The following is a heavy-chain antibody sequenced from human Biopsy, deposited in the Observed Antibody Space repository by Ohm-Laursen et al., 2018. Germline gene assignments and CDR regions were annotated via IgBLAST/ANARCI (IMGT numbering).Heavy chain of an antibody. CDR1: GFTFSNYQ. D-gene: IGHD3-16*01. Sequence: SLRLSCAASGFTFSNYQMSWIRQTPGKGLEWVSHISSGGSTIFHADSVNGRFTISRDDAKGSLYLQMTNLRAEDTAVYYCGRSYGIMAAPVHLWGQGTLVTVSS. CDR3: GRSYGIMAAPVHL. J-gene: IGHJ4*01. CDR2: ISSGGSTI. V-gene: IGHV3-11*01.